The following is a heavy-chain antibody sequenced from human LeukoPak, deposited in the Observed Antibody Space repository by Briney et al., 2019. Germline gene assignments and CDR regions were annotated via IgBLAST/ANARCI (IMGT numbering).Heavy chain of an antibody. J-gene: IGHJ5*02. D-gene: IGHD3-16*01. CDR2: INSDGSGT. Sequence: QPGGSLRLSCTASGLSISGYWMHWVRQAPAKGLVWLSRINSDGSGTDYADSVKGRFTVSRDNGKNTVYLRMSSLRAEDTAVYYCARDPYILDAAWGQGTLVTVSS. CDR3: ARDPYILDAA. V-gene: IGHV3-74*01. CDR1: GLSISGYW.